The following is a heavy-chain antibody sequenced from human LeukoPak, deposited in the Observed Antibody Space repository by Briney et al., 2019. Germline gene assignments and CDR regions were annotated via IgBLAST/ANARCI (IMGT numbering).Heavy chain of an antibody. J-gene: IGHJ4*02. CDR2: INWNSDST. D-gene: IGHD6-19*01. CDR1: GFTFDDHG. Sequence: GRSLRLSCAASGFTFDDHGMSWVRQAPGKGLEWVSGINWNSDSTGYADSVKGRFTISRDNAKNSLYLQMNSLRAEYTALYYCVTDLGSGWYFPYDYWGQGTLVTVSS. CDR3: VTDLGSGWYFPYDY. V-gene: IGHV3-20*04.